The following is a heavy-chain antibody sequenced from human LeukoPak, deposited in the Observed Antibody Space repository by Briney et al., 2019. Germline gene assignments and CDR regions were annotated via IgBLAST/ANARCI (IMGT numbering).Heavy chain of an antibody. CDR3: AKDFFNDYGDPE. J-gene: IGHJ4*02. D-gene: IGHD4-17*01. CDR2: ISWNSGSI. Sequence: PGGSLRLSCAASGFTFDDYAMHWVRQAPGKGLEWVSGISWNSGSIGYADSVKGRFTISRDNAKNSLYLQMNSLRAEDAALYYCAKDFFNDYGDPEWGQGTLVTVSS. CDR1: GFTFDDYA. V-gene: IGHV3-9*01.